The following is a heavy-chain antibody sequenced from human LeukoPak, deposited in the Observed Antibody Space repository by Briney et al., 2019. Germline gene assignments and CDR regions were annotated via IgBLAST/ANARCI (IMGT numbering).Heavy chain of an antibody. CDR1: GFAFSSYS. CDR3: ATPMTTVTEGDY. Sequence: GGSLRLSCAASGFAFSSYSMNWVRQPPGKGLEWFSAISGSGGSTYYADSVKGRFTISRDNSKNTLYLQMNSLRAEDTAVYYCATPMTTVTEGDYWGQGTLVTVSS. J-gene: IGHJ4*02. D-gene: IGHD4-17*01. CDR2: ISGSGGST. V-gene: IGHV3-23*01.